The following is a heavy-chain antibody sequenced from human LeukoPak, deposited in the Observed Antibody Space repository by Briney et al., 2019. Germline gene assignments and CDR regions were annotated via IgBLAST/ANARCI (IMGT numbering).Heavy chain of an antibody. Sequence: ASVTVSCKASGYTFTSYGISWVRQAPGQGLEWMGWISAYNGNTNYAQKLQGRVTMTRDTSISTAYMELSRLRSDDTAVYYCARFSGSYRYWGQGTLVTVSS. CDR1: GYTFTSYG. CDR3: ARFSGSYRY. CDR2: ISAYNGNT. J-gene: IGHJ4*02. V-gene: IGHV1-18*01. D-gene: IGHD1-26*01.